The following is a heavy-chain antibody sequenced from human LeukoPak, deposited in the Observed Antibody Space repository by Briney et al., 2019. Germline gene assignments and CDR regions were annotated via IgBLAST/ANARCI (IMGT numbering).Heavy chain of an antibody. CDR1: GFTFDDYA. J-gene: IGHJ4*02. CDR2: ISWNSGSI. D-gene: IGHD6-19*01. CDR3: AKDIGGWSVNPSLGFDY. V-gene: IGHV3-9*01. Sequence: PGRSLRLSCAASGFTFDDYAMHWVRHAPGKGLEWVSGISWNSGSIGYADSVKGRFTISRDNAKNSLYLQMNSLRAEDTALYYCAKDIGGWSVNPSLGFDYWGQGTLVTVSS.